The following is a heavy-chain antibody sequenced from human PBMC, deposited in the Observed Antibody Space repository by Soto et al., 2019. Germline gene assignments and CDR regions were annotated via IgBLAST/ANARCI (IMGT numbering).Heavy chain of an antibody. D-gene: IGHD6-19*01. CDR3: ARDFAGSGWDDEYFQH. CDR2: INSDGSST. CDR1: GFTFSSYW. V-gene: IGHV3-74*01. J-gene: IGHJ1*01. Sequence: GGSLRLSCAASGFTFSSYWMHWVRQAPGKGLVWVSRINSDGSSTSYADSVKGRFTISRDNAKNTLYLQMNSLRAEDTAVYYCARDFAGSGWDDEYFQHWGQGTLVTVSS.